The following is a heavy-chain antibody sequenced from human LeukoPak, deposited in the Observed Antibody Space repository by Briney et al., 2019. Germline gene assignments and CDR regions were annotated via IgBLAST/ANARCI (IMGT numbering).Heavy chain of an antibody. J-gene: IGHJ6*02. D-gene: IGHD6-19*01. CDR2: ISGSGRST. CDR3: AKDRGNSGWYDDYYYYGMDV. CDR1: GFSFSSYA. Sequence: PGGSLRLSCAASGFSFSSYAMNWVRQAPGNGLEWVSGISGSGRSTYYADSVKGRFTFSRDNSKNTLYLLMNSLRAEDTAVYYCAKDRGNSGWYDDYYYYGMDVWGQGTTVTVSS. V-gene: IGHV3-23*01.